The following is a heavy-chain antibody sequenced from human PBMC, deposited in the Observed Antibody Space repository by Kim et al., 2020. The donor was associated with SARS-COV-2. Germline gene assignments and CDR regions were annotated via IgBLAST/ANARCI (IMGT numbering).Heavy chain of an antibody. J-gene: IGHJ3*02. V-gene: IGHV1-69*13. CDR2: IIPIFGTA. D-gene: IGHD3-22*01. CDR1: GGTFSSYA. Sequence: SVKVSCKASGGTFSSYAISWVRQAPGQGLEWMGGIIPIFGTANYAQKFQGRVTITADESTSTAYMELSSLRSEDTAVYYCAGVEYYYVSSGYYYGVGDAFDIWGQGTMVPVSS. CDR3: AGVEYYYVSSGYYYGVGDAFDI.